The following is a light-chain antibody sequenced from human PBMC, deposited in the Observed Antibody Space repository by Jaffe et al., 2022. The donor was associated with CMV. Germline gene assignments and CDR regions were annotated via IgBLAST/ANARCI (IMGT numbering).Light chain of an antibody. Sequence: QSALTQPASVSGSPGQSITISCTGTSSDVGGYNYVSWYQQHPGKAPKLMIYDVSSRPSGVSYRFSGSKSGDTASLTISGLQAEDEADYYCSSYTNSGALGVFGGGTKLTVL. J-gene: IGLJ2*01. CDR1: SSDVGGYNY. CDR3: SSYTNSGALGV. CDR2: DVS. V-gene: IGLV2-14*03.